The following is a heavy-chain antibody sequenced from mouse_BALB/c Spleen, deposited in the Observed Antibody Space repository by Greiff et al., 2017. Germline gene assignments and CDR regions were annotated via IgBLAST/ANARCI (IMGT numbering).Heavy chain of an antibody. CDR3: VRPLLDSSGYLFAY. Sequence: EVKLMESGGGLVQPKGSLKLSCAASGFTFNTYAMNWVRQAPGKGLEWVARIRSKSNNYATYYADSVKDRFTISRDDSQSMLYLQMNNLKTEDTAMYYCVRPLLDSSGYLFAYWGQGTLVTVSA. CDR2: IRSKSNNYAT. J-gene: IGHJ3*01. D-gene: IGHD3-2*01. CDR1: GFTFNTYA. V-gene: IGHV10-1*02.